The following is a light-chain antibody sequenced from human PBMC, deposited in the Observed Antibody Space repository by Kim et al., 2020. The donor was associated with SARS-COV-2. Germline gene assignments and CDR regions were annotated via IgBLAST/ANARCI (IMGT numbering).Light chain of an antibody. CDR2: QDS. J-gene: IGLJ2*01. Sequence: SVSPGQTASITCSGDKVGVKYARWYQQKPGPSPVLVLYQDSKRPSGIPERFAGSNSGNTATLTISGTQAMDEADYYCQAWDSSTVVFGGGTQLTVL. V-gene: IGLV3-1*01. CDR1: KVGVKY. CDR3: QAWDSSTVV.